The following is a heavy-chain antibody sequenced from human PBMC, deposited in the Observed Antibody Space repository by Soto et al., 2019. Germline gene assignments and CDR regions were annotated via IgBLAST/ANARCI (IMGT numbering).Heavy chain of an antibody. CDR2: INSDGSST. Sequence: GGSLRLSCAASGFTFSSYWMHWVRQAPGKGLVWVSRINSDGSSTSYADSVKGRFTISRDNSKNTLYLQMNSLRAEDTAVYYCAKSITARPFDYSGQGALVTVSS. D-gene: IGHD6-6*01. CDR3: AKSITARPFDY. V-gene: IGHV3-74*01. CDR1: GFTFSSYW. J-gene: IGHJ4*02.